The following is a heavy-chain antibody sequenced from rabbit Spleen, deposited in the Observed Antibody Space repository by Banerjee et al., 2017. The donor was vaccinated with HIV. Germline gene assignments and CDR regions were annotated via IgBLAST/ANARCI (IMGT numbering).Heavy chain of an antibody. J-gene: IGHJ4*01. CDR1: GLDFSSSYW. CDR3: VRDHERSSYYEFNL. D-gene: IGHD8-1*01. CDR2: IDPVFGST. Sequence: QSLEESGGDLVKAGASLTLTCTASGLDFSSSYWMCWVRQAPGKGLEWIGYIDPVFGSTYYASWVNGRFTISSHNAQNTLYLQLNSLTAADTATYFCVRDHERSSYYEFNLWGQGTLVTVS. V-gene: IGHV1S40*01.